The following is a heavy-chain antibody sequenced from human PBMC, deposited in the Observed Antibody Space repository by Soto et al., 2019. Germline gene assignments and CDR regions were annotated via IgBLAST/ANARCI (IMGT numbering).Heavy chain of an antibody. Sequence: PGGSLRLSCAASGFNFSSHWMHWVREAPGKGLIWVSRINSDGSSPIYADFVKGRFTISRDNAKNTLYLQMNDLRVEDTAVYYCARDGAVAGTDAIDPWGQGALVTVSS. CDR2: INSDGSSP. CDR1: GFNFSSHW. CDR3: ARDGAVAGTDAIDP. D-gene: IGHD6-19*01. J-gene: IGHJ5*02. V-gene: IGHV3-74*01.